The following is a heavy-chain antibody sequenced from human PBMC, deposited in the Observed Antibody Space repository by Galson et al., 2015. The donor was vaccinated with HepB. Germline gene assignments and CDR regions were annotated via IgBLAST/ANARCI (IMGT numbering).Heavy chain of an antibody. CDR2: ISAYNGNT. Sequence: SVKVSCKASGYTFTSYGISWVRQAPGQGLEWMGWISAYNGNTNYAQKLQGRVTMTTDTSTSTAYMELRSLRSDDTAVYYCARARLNLYCGGDCYSDYWGQGTLVTASS. CDR1: GYTFTSYG. D-gene: IGHD2-21*02. J-gene: IGHJ4*02. CDR3: ARARLNLYCGGDCYSDY. V-gene: IGHV1-18*04.